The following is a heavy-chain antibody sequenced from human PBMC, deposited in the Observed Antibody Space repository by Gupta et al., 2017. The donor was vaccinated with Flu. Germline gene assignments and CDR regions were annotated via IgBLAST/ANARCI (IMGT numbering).Heavy chain of an antibody. CDR2: IYYSGST. J-gene: IGHJ4*02. Sequence: QLQLQESGPGLVKPSETLSITCTVSGGSIRIRSSYWGWIRQPPGKGLEWIGSIYYSGSTYYNPSIKSRVTISVDTSKNQFSLKLSSVTAADTAVYYCAIGRIRSYFDYWGQGTLVTVSS. V-gene: IGHV4-39*01. CDR3: AIGRIRSYFDY. D-gene: IGHD2-15*01. CDR1: GGSIRIRSSY.